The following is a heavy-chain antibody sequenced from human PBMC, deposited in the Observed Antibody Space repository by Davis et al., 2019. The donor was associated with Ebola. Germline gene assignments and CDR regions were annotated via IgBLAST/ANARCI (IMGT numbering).Heavy chain of an antibody. D-gene: IGHD6-19*01. J-gene: IGHJ4*02. Sequence: GESLKISCAASGFSVSTNYMSWVRQAPGKGLEWVSVIYSSGTTYYADSVKGRFTISRENSKATLDLQMNSLRAEDTAVYYCAKGDNSGWYGVDYWGQGTLVTVSS. CDR1: GFSVSTNY. CDR2: IYSSGTT. CDR3: AKGDNSGWYGVDY. V-gene: IGHV3-66*03.